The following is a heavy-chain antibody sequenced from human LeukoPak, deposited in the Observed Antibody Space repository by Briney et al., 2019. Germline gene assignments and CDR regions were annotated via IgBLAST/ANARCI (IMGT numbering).Heavy chain of an antibody. D-gene: IGHD1-1*01. Sequence: GGSLRLSCAASGFTFRSSWMHWVRQAPGKGLVWVSRIYSDGRTATYADSAKGRFTISRDNAKNTLYLQMNSLTAEDTAVYYCARQLGWIDDYWGQGTLVTVSS. J-gene: IGHJ4*02. CDR1: GFTFRSSW. V-gene: IGHV3-74*01. CDR2: IYSDGRTA. CDR3: ARQLGWIDDY.